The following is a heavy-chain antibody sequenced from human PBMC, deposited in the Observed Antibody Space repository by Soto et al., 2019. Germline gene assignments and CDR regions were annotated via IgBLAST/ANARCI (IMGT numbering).Heavy chain of an antibody. J-gene: IGHJ6*02. V-gene: IGHV4-59*01. CDR2: IYYSGST. Sequence: PSETLSLTCTVSGGSISSYYWSWIRQPPGKGLEWIGYIYYSGSTNYNPSLKSRVTISVDTSKNQFSLKLSSVTAADTAVYYCARDIMGTNYYYYVMDVWGQGTTVTVSS. CDR3: ARDIMGTNYYYYVMDV. CDR1: GGSISSYY. D-gene: IGHD2-8*01.